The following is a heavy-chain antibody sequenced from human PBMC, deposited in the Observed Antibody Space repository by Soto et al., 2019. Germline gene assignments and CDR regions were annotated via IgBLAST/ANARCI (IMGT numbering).Heavy chain of an antibody. Sequence: KSSETLSLTCTVSGGSISSYYWSWIRQPPGKGLEWIGYIYYSGSTNYNPSPKSRVTISVDTSKNQFSLKLSSVTAADTAVYYCARDGVYYGSGSLASGFDTWGQGTLVTVSS. CDR2: IYYSGST. V-gene: IGHV4-59*01. CDR1: GGSISSYY. D-gene: IGHD3-10*01. J-gene: IGHJ5*02. CDR3: ARDGVYYGSGSLASGFDT.